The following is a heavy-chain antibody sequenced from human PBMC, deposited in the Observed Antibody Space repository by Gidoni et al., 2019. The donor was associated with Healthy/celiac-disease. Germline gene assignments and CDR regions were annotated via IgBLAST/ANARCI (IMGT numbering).Heavy chain of an antibody. D-gene: IGHD5-12*01. CDR1: GFTFSSYW. CDR3: ARDQHIGVGFDP. Sequence: EVQLVESGGGLVQPGGSLRLSCAASGFTFSSYWMHWVRQAPGKGLVWVARINSDGSSTSYADSVKGRFTISRDNAKNTLYLQMNSLRAEDTAVYYCARDQHIGVGFDPWGQGTLVTVSS. V-gene: IGHV3-74*01. CDR2: INSDGSST. J-gene: IGHJ5*02.